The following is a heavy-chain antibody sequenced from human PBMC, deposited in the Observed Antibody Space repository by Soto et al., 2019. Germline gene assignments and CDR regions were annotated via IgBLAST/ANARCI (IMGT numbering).Heavy chain of an antibody. CDR2: IWYDGSNK. CDR3: ARGIAARPEWYFDL. D-gene: IGHD6-6*01. V-gene: IGHV3-33*01. CDR1: GFTFSSYG. J-gene: IGHJ2*01. Sequence: PGGSLRLSCAASGFTFSSYGMHWVRQAPGKGLEWVAVIWYDGSNKYYADSVKGRFTISRDNSKNTLYLQMNSLRAEDTAVYYCARGIAARPEWYFDLWGRGTLVTVSS.